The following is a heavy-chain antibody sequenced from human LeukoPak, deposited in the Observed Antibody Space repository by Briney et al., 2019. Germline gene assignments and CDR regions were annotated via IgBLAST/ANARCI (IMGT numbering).Heavy chain of an antibody. CDR3: GRRYSGGSRRFDC. Sequence: SETLSLTCALYGGSFNGYYWSWIRQPPGKGLEWIGEINHSGDTNYNPSLKSRVAISVDKLKNQFSLNLSSVTAADTAVYYCGRRYSGGSRRFDCWGQGTLVTVSS. CDR2: INHSGDT. V-gene: IGHV4-34*01. J-gene: IGHJ4*02. D-gene: IGHD1-26*01. CDR1: GGSFNGYY.